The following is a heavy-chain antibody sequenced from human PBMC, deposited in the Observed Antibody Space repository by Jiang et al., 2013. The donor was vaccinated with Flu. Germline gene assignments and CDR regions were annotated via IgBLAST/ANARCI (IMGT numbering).Heavy chain of an antibody. CDR3: ARSTMQWLLPTYFDY. CDR2: IYYSGST. J-gene: IGHJ4*01. CDR1: GDSISGSTYF. Sequence: GPGLVKPSETLSLTCTVSGDSISGSTYFWGWIRQPPGKGLEWIGGIYYSGSTYYNPSLKSRVTISVDTSKNQFSLNLTSVTAADTSVYYCARSTMQWLLPTYFDYWG. V-gene: IGHV4-39*01. D-gene: IGHD6-19*01.